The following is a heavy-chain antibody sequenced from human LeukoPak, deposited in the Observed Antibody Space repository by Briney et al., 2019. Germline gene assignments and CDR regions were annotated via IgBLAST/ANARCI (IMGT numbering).Heavy chain of an antibody. CDR2: MNPNSGNT. Sequence: ASVKVSCKASGYTFTSYDINWVRQATGQGLEWMGWMNPNSGNTGYAQKFQGRVTMTRNTSISTAYMELSSLRSEDTAVYYCASQSAQGTQRAFDYWGQGTLVTVSS. CDR3: ASQSAQGTQRAFDY. V-gene: IGHV1-8*01. J-gene: IGHJ4*02. D-gene: IGHD1-14*01. CDR1: GYTFTSYD.